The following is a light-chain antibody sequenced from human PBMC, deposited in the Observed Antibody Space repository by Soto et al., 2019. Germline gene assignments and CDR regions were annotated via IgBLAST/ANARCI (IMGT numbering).Light chain of an antibody. CDR3: QQYNNWPLT. Sequence: EIVLTQSAGTLSLSPGERATLSCMASQSVSSNLAWYQQKPGQAPQLLIYGASTRATGIPARFSGSGSGTEFTLTISSLQSEDFAVYYCQQYNNWPLTFGQGTKVDIK. CDR1: QSVSSN. V-gene: IGKV3-15*01. CDR2: GAS. J-gene: IGKJ1*01.